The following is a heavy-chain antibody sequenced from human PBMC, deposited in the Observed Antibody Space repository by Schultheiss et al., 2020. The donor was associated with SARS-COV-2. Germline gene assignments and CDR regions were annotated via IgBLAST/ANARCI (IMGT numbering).Heavy chain of an antibody. V-gene: IGHV3-21*05. Sequence: GGSLRLSCAASGFTFSGYSMNWVRQAPGKGLEWVSYISSSSSYTNYADSVKGRFTISRDNAKNSLYLQMNSLRAEDTAVYYCASPYGSGSYYRPLQHWGQGTLVTVSS. CDR2: ISSSSSYT. CDR1: GFTFSGYS. CDR3: ASPYGSGSYYRPLQH. D-gene: IGHD3-10*01. J-gene: IGHJ1*01.